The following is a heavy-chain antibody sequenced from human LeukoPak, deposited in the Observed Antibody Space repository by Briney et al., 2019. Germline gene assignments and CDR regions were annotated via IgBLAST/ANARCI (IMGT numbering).Heavy chain of an antibody. CDR1: GYTITSCS. V-gene: IGHV1-46*01. Sequence: ASVKVSCKASGYTITSCSMHWVRQAPGQGLEWVGIIDPSGGSTNYAQKFQDRVTMTRDMSTSTVYMELSSLRSEDTAVYYCARGPYCSGPSCYMDVWGKGTTVTVSS. CDR2: IDPSGGST. D-gene: IGHD2-15*01. J-gene: IGHJ6*03. CDR3: ARGPYCSGPSCYMDV.